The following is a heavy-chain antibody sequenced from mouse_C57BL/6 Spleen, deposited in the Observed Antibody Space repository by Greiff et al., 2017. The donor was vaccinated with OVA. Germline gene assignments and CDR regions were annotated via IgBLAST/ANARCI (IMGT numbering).Heavy chain of an antibody. J-gene: IGHJ3*01. V-gene: IGHV5-16*01. D-gene: IGHD2-5*01. CDR1: GFTFSDYY. CDR2: INYDGSST. Sequence: EVKVVESEGGLVQPGSSMKLSCTASGFTFSDYYMAWVRQVPEKGLEWVANINYDGSSTYYLDSLKSRFIISRDNAKNILYLQMSSLKSEDTATDYCARDGAYSNYPFAYWGQGTLVTVSA. CDR3: ARDGAYSNYPFAY.